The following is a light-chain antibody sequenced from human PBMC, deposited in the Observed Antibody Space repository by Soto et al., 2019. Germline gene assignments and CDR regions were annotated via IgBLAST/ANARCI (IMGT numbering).Light chain of an antibody. CDR3: QYYNNWPPSWT. V-gene: IGKV3-15*01. J-gene: IGKJ1*01. CDR1: QSASST. Sequence: EIVMTQSPATLSVSPGERATLSCRASQSASSTVAWYQQKPGQAPRLLIFGASNRATRIPTRFSGTGSGTEFTLTISSLESEDFAVYYCQYYNNWPPSWTFGQGTKVDIK. CDR2: GAS.